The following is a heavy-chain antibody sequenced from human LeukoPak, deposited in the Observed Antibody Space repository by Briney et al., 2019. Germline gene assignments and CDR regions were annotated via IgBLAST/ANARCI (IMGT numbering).Heavy chain of an antibody. J-gene: IGHJ4*02. CDR2: MNPNSGNT. D-gene: IGHD3-10*01. Sequence: GASVKVSCKASGYTFTSYDINWVRQATGQGLEWMGWMNPNSGNTGYAQKFQGRVTITRNTSISTAYMELSSLRSEDTAVYYCARRVEAYGFDYWGQGTLVTVSS. V-gene: IGHV1-8*03. CDR3: ARRVEAYGFDY. CDR1: GYTFTSYD.